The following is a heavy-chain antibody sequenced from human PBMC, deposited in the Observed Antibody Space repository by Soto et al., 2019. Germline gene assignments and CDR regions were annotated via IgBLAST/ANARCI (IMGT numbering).Heavy chain of an antibody. Sequence: QVQLLESGPGLVKTSQTLSLTCSVSGGSTGSGGYYWSWVRQHPGKGLEWIGYIYYTGSAYYSPSLKRRVSISVDTSKNQCSLILDAVTVADTAVYYCARADFGDRGLAFDSWGQGILVTVSS. CDR1: GGSTGSGGYY. CDR2: IYYTGSA. CDR3: ARADFGDRGLAFDS. J-gene: IGHJ4*02. V-gene: IGHV4-31*03. D-gene: IGHD2-21*01.